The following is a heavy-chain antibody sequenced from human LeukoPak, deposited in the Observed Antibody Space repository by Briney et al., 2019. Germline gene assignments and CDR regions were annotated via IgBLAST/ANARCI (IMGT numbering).Heavy chain of an antibody. CDR2: TYYSGST. Sequence: PSETLSLRCTVSGGSISSRSYYWGWIRQPPGKGLEWIGSTYYSGSTYYNPSLKSRDTMSVDTSKTQFSLKLSSVTAADAAVYFCARSSNVEIDYWGQGTLVTVSS. D-gene: IGHD5-12*01. CDR3: ARSSNVEIDY. CDR1: GGSISSRSYY. J-gene: IGHJ4*02. V-gene: IGHV4-39*01.